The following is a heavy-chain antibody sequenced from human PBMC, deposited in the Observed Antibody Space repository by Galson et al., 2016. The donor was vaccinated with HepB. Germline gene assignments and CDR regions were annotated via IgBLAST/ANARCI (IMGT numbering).Heavy chain of an antibody. CDR3: ARGWAGSGWSV. Sequence: CAISGDSVSSDNGAWSWIRQPPSRGLEWLGRTYCRSKWYNDYGVSVKSRITINPDTSKNQVSLRLNSVTPEDTAVYYCARGWAGSGWSVWGKGTTVTVSS. CDR2: TYCRSKWYN. V-gene: IGHV6-1*01. D-gene: IGHD6-19*01. J-gene: IGHJ6*04. CDR1: GDSVSSDNGA.